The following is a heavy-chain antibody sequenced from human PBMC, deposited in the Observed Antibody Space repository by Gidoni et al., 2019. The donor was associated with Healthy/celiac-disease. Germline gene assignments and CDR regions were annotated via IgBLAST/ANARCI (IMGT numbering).Heavy chain of an antibody. CDR2: IRSKANSYAT. CDR3: TRRDTAMVVDY. D-gene: IGHD5-18*01. CDR1: GFPFSGSA. Sequence: EVQLVESGGGLVQPGGSLKLSCAASGFPFSGSAMHWVRQASGKGLEWVGRIRSKANSYATAYAASVKGRFTISRDDSKNTAYLQMNSLKTEDTAVYYCTRRDTAMVVDYWGQGTLVTVSS. V-gene: IGHV3-73*02. J-gene: IGHJ4*02.